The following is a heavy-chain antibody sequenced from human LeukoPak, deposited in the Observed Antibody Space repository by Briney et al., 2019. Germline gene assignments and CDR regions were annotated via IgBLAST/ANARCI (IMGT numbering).Heavy chain of an antibody. CDR1: GFTFSSYS. CDR2: ISSSSSYI. V-gene: IGHV3-21*01. J-gene: IGHJ4*02. CDR3: ARDSRGSYYFDY. Sequence: GGSLRLSCAASGFTFSSYSMNWVRQVPGKGLEWVSSISSSSSYIYYADSVKGRFTISRDNAKNSLYLQMNSLRAEDTAVYYCARDSRGSYYFDYWGQGTLVTVSS.